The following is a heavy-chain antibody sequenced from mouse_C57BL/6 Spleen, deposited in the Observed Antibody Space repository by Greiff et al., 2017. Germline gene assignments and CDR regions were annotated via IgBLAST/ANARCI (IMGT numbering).Heavy chain of an antibody. J-gene: IGHJ3*01. CDR3: AMLGYGSSPWFAY. CDR2: IFPGSGNT. CDR1: GYTFTDYY. D-gene: IGHD1-1*01. V-gene: IGHV1-75*01. Sequence: QVQLQQSGPELVKPGASVKISCKASGYTFTDYYINWVKQRPGQGLEWIGWIFPGSGNTYYNEKFKGKDTLTVDKSSSSAYMSLSSLPSDVSSIYFCAMLGYGSSPWFAYWGQGTLVTVSA.